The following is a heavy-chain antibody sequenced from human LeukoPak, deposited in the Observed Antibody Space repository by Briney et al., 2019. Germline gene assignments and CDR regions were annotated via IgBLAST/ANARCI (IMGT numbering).Heavy chain of an antibody. Sequence: SETLSLTCAVSGYSLSSGYYWGWLRQPPGKGLEWIGSIYHSGSTYYNPSLKSRVTISVDTSKNKFSLKLSSVTAADTAVYYWASRHYYGSGTKTNWFDPWGQGTLVTVSS. CDR3: ASRHYYGSGTKTNWFDP. D-gene: IGHD3-10*01. CDR2: IYHSGST. J-gene: IGHJ5*02. V-gene: IGHV4-38-2*01. CDR1: GYSLSSGYY.